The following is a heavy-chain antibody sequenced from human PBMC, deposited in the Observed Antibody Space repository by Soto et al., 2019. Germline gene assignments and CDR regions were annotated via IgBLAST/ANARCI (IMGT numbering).Heavy chain of an antibody. D-gene: IGHD2-15*01. CDR1: GGTFSTSS. V-gene: IGHV1-69*13. Sequence: SVKVSCKASGGTFSTSSFVWVRQGPGQGLEWMGGIIPIFTRTNFAQKFQGRVTFSADEPTRTTYMELRSLTSEDTAIYYCARDVVRSTAGDSWGQGTLVTVSS. CDR2: IIPIFTRT. J-gene: IGHJ4*02. CDR3: ARDVVRSTAGDS.